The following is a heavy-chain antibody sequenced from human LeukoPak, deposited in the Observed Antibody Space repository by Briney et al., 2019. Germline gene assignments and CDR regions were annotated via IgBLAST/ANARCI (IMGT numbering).Heavy chain of an antibody. CDR2: IYPDGKA. V-gene: IGHV3-53*01. CDR3: ATLKGWYGEGCFDY. CDR1: GVTVSTIY. J-gene: IGHJ4*02. Sequence: GGSLRLSCAASGVTVSTIYMGWVRQAPGKGLDWVSVIYPDGKAYYAESVKGRFTISRDSSENTLFLQMISLRAEDTAVYYCATLKGWYGEGCFDYWGQGTLVTVSS. D-gene: IGHD3-10*01.